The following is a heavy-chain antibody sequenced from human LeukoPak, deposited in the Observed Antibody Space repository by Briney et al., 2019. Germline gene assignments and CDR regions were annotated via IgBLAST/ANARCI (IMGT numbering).Heavy chain of an antibody. CDR2: IYTDGSST. CDR3: ARGASNRFDY. Sequence: GGSLRLSCAASGFAFSNYWMHWVRQAPGKGLVWVSRIYTDGSSTNYADSVKGRFTISRDNAKNTLFLQMNSLRAEDTSVYYCARGASNRFDYWGQGTLVTVSS. CDR1: GFAFSNYW. V-gene: IGHV3-74*01. D-gene: IGHD1-14*01. J-gene: IGHJ4*02.